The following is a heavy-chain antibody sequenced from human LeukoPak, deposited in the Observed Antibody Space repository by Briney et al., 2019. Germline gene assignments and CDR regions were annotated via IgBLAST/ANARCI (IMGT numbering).Heavy chain of an antibody. Sequence: GGSLRLSCAVSGLTFSSSWMGWVRQAPGKGLEWVASINPDGNKKYSADSVKGRFTISRDNAENSLYLQMNSLRVEDTAFYYCARDLAYSRLDYWGQGMLVTVSS. CDR3: ARDLAYSRLDY. CDR2: INPDGNKK. D-gene: IGHD5-18*01. J-gene: IGHJ4*02. V-gene: IGHV3-7*01. CDR1: GLTFSSSW.